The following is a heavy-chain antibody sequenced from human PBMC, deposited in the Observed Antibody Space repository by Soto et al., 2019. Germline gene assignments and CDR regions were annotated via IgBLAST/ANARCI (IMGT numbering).Heavy chain of an antibody. CDR2: ISGSGGST. J-gene: IGHJ6*02. Sequence: GGSLRLSCAASGFTFSSYAMSWVRQAPGKGLEWVSAISGSGGSTYYADSVKGRFTISRDNSKNTLYLQMNSLRAEDTAVYYCAKLEDSYGYPSMYYGMDVWGQGTTVTVSS. V-gene: IGHV3-23*01. CDR1: GFTFSSYA. D-gene: IGHD5-18*01. CDR3: AKLEDSYGYPSMYYGMDV.